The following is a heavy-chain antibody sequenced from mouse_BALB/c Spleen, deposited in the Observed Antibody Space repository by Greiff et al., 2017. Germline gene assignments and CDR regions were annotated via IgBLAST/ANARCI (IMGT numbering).Heavy chain of an antibody. J-gene: IGHJ1*01. CDR3: ARLYGNDPWYFDV. V-gene: IGHV1-4*02. CDR2: INPSSGYT. Sequence: VQLQQSAAELARPGASVKMSCKASGYTFTSYTMHWVKQRPGQGLEWIGYINPSSGYTEYNQKFKDKTTLTADKSSSTAYMQLSSLTSEDSAVYYCARLYGNDPWYFDVWGAGTTVTVSS. CDR1: GYTFTSYT. D-gene: IGHD2-2*01.